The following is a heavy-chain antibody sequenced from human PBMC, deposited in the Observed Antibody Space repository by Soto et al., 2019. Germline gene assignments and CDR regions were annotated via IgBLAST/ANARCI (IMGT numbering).Heavy chain of an antibody. D-gene: IGHD3-22*01. J-gene: IGHJ4*02. V-gene: IGHV4-34*01. CDR1: GGSFSGYY. CDR2: INHSGST. CDR3: ARRATYYYESSGYYYPRGFDD. Sequence: SETLSLTCAVYGGSFSGYYWSWIRQPPGKGLEWIGEINHSGSTNYNPSLKSRVTISVDTSKNQFSLKLSSVTAADTAVYYCARRATYYYESSGYYYPRGFDDWGQGTLVTVSS.